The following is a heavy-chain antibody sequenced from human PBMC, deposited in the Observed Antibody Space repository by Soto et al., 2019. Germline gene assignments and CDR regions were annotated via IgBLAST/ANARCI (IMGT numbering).Heavy chain of an antibody. CDR3: ATVFDL. Sequence: QLVESGGGLVQPGGSLRVSCAASGFTLGSHRIHWVRQPPGKGLEWVSRIDTDGGGTSYADSVKGRFTISTDNAKNTVYLQMNGLRAEDTAVYYCATVFDLWGQGTLVTVSS. CDR1: GFTLGSHR. CDR2: IDTDGGGT. J-gene: IGHJ5*02. V-gene: IGHV3-74*01.